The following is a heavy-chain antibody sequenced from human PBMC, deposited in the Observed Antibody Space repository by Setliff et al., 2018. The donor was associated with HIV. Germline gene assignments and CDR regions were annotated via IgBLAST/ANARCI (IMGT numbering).Heavy chain of an antibody. CDR2: IYTTGGT. CDR3: ATSAESGFGIHWGVFNI. V-gene: IGHV4-4*07. D-gene: IGHD3-10*01. CDR1: GVSIPTNY. Sequence: SETLSLTCNISGVSIPTNYWNWIRQPAGKGLEWIGRIYTTGGTNYNPALKSRVTMSIDTSKNQFSLKLKSVTAADTAVYYCATSAESGFGIHWGVFNIWGQGTRVTVSS. J-gene: IGHJ3*02.